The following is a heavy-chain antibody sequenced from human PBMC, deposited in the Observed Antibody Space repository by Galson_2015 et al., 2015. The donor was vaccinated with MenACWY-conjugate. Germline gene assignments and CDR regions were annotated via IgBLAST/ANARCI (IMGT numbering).Heavy chain of an antibody. CDR3: ARDPREVAAMIVLVPNGWFDP. CDR2: ILPRIGST. CDR1: GGTFSNYA. D-gene: IGHD3-22*01. V-gene: IGHV1-69*13. Sequence: SVKVSCKASGGTFSNYAINWVRRAPGQGLEWMGGILPRIGSTNYAQKFQGRVTMTADASTSTAYMELDSLGSEDTAVYYCARDPREVAAMIVLVPNGWFDPWGQGTLVTVSS. J-gene: IGHJ5*02.